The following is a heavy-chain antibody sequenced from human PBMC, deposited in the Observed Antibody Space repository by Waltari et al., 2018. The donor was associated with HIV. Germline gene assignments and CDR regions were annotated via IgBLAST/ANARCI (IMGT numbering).Heavy chain of an antibody. CDR3: VKDVTVTHYGDYYSGLDV. Sequence: VESGGIAVQPGGSLSLSGPASGFVFGSHGMHWFRQSPGKGLLWVSRIDSDGIVRKYADTVKGRFTVSRDNINNKMFLEMKSLRVEDSGIYYCVKDVTVTHYGDYYSGLDVWGQGTTVTV. J-gene: IGHJ6*02. V-gene: IGHV3-74*03. D-gene: IGHD4-17*01. CDR1: GFVFGSHG. CDR2: IDSDGIVR.